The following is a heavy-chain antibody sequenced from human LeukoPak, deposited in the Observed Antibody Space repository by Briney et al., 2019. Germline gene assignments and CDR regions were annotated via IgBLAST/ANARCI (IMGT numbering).Heavy chain of an antibody. CDR2: INHSGST. V-gene: IGHV4-34*01. CDR1: GGSFSGYY. J-gene: IGHJ4*02. D-gene: IGHD3-16*02. CDR3: ARVDGVIAPGGFDY. Sequence: SETLSLTCAVYGGSFSGYYWSWIRQPPGKGLEWIGEINHSGSTKYNPSLKNQVTISVDTSKNQFSLKLSSVTAADTAVYYCARVDGVIAPGGFDYWGQGTLVTVSS.